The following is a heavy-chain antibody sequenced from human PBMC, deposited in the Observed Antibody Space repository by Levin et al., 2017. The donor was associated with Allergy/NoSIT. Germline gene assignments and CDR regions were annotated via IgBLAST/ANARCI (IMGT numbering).Heavy chain of an antibody. J-gene: IGHJ5*02. D-gene: IGHD2-15*01. CDR2: IDWSDEG. CDR3: ARLEDDADGRNWFDP. V-gene: IGHV2-70*04. Sequence: TLSLTCTFSGFSLSSSGMRVSWVRQPPGKALEWLARIDWSDEGFYSTSLKTRLTISKDTSKNQVFLTMTNMDPVDTSTYYCARLEDDADGRNWFDPWGQGTLVTVSS. CDR1: GFSLSSSGMR.